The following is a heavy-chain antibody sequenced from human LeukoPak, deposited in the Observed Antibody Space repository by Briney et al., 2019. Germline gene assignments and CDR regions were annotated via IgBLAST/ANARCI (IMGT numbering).Heavy chain of an antibody. CDR2: TNPNSGNT. J-gene: IGHJ4*02. CDR3: ARGRTGWRFSSSWYLVFY. CDR1: GYTFTSYD. D-gene: IGHD6-13*01. Sequence: ASVKVSCKASGYTFTSYDINRVRQATGQGLEWMGWTNPNSGNTGYAQKFQGRVTMTRNTSISTAYMELSSLRSEDTAVYYCARGRTGWRFSSSWYLVFYWGQGTLVTVSS. V-gene: IGHV1-8*01.